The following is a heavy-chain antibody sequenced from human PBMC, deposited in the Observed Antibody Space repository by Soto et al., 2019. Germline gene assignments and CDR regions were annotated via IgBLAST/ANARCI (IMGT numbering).Heavy chain of an antibody. Sequence: GGSLRLSCAASGFAFSSYAMHWVRQAPGKGLEWVAVISYDGSNKYYADSVKGRFTISRDNSKNTLYLQMNSLRAEDTAVYYCAKTSGYSYGPNWYFDLWGRGTLVTVSS. CDR3: AKTSGYSYGPNWYFDL. D-gene: IGHD5-18*01. V-gene: IGHV3-30-3*02. J-gene: IGHJ2*01. CDR1: GFAFSSYA. CDR2: ISYDGSNK.